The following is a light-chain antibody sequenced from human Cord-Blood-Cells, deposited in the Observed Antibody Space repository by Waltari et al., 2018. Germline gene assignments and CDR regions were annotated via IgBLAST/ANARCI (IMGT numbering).Light chain of an antibody. V-gene: IGKV1-13*02. Sequence: AIQLTQSPSSLSASVGDRVTITCRASQGISSALAWYQQKPGKAPKLLIYDASSLGSGVQSRFRGSGSVTDVTRCTSILQPAMCATYDCQQFNSYPGTCGGGTKVEIK. CDR1: QGISSA. CDR2: DAS. J-gene: IGKJ4*01. CDR3: QQFNSYPGT.